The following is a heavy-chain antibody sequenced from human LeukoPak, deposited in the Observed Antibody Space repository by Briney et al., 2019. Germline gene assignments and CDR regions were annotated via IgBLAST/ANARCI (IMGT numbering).Heavy chain of an antibody. Sequence: GASVKVSCKASGYTFTNYYMHWVRQAPGQGLEWMGIISPSGGSTSYAQKFQGRVTMTRDTSTGTVYMELSSLRPEDTAVYYCARELTTGMYFFDYWGQGTLVTVSS. CDR3: ARELTTGMYFFDY. V-gene: IGHV1-46*01. CDR2: ISPSGGST. CDR1: GYTFTNYY. J-gene: IGHJ4*02. D-gene: IGHD1-1*01.